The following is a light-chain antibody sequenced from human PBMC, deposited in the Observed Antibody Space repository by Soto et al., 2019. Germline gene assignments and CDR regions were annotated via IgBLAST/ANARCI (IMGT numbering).Light chain of an antibody. Sequence: EIVLTQSPATLSLSPGERATLSCRASQSVSSYLAWYQQKPGQAPRLLIYDASNRATGIPARFSGSGSGTDFTLTISSLEPEDFAVYYCQQRSNWPPLPFVGGSKGDIK. J-gene: IGKJ4*01. CDR3: QQRSNWPPLP. CDR2: DAS. CDR1: QSVSSY. V-gene: IGKV3-11*01.